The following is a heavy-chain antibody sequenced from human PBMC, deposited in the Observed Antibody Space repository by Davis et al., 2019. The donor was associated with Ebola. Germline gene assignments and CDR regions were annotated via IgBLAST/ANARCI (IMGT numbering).Heavy chain of an antibody. CDR2: ISHSGRT. V-gene: IGHV4-59*01. J-gene: IGHJ4*02. Sequence: GSLRLSCTVSGDPISSNYWSWIRQSPGKGLEWIGQISHSGRTIYNPSLESRVTISVDTSKNQFSLYLISVTAADTAVYYCARGGTGTYYWGQGTLVTVSS. D-gene: IGHD1-14*01. CDR1: GDPISSNY. CDR3: ARGGTGTYY.